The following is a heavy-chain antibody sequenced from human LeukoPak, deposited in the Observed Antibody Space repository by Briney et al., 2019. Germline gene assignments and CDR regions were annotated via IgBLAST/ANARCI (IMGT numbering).Heavy chain of an antibody. V-gene: IGHV4-39*01. CDR3: ARQGSYYGSGSYPPRRYYYYYMDV. CDR2: IYYSGST. CDR1: GGSISSSSYY. J-gene: IGHJ6*03. D-gene: IGHD3-10*01. Sequence: SETLSLTCTVSGGSISSSSYYWGWIRQPPGKGLEWIGSIYYSGSTNYNPSLKSRVTISVDTSKNQFSLKLSSVTAADTAVYYCARQGSYYGSGSYPPRRYYYYYMDVWGKGTTVTISS.